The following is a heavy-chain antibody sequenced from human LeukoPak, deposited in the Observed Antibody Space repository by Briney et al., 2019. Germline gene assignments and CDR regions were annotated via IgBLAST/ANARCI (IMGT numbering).Heavy chain of an antibody. CDR3: AKSYSSSLPLDY. D-gene: IGHD6-13*01. Sequence: PGGSLRLSCAASGFTFGTYGIHWVRQAPGKGLEWVAFIRYDGSNEYYADSVKGRFTISRDNSKNTLYLQMNSLRAEDTAVYYCAKSYSSSLPLDYWGQGTLVTVSS. CDR1: GFTFGTYG. J-gene: IGHJ4*02. CDR2: IRYDGSNE. V-gene: IGHV3-30*02.